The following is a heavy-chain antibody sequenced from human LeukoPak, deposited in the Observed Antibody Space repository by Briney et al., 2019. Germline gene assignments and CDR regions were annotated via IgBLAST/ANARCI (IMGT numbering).Heavy chain of an antibody. CDR2: IRYDGSNT. CDR3: AKDPNRYGSSTYYCAY. J-gene: IGHJ4*02. V-gene: IGHV3-30*02. D-gene: IGHD3-22*01. Sequence: GGSLRLSCAASGFTFNNYGMHWVRQAPGKGLVWVAFIRYDGSNTYYADSVTGRFTISRDNSQNTLYLHMNRLRAEDTAVYYCAKDPNRYGSSTYYCAYWGQGTLVTVSS. CDR1: GFTFNNYG.